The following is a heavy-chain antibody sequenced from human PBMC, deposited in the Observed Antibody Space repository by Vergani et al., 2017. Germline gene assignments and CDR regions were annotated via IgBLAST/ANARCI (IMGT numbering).Heavy chain of an antibody. CDR2: ISYDGSNK. Sequence: QVQLVESGGGVVQPGRSLRLSCAASDFTFSSYAMHWVRQAPGKGLEWVAVISYDGSNKYYADSVKGRFTISRDNSKNTLYLQMNSLRAEDTAVYYCARDRYWGQGTLVTVSS. V-gene: IGHV3-30*01. J-gene: IGHJ4*02. CDR3: ARDRY. CDR1: DFTFSSYA.